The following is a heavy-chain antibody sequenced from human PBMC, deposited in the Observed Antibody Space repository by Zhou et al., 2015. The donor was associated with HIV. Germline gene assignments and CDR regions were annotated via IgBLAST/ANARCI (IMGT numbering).Heavy chain of an antibody. Sequence: LVQSATEVRKPGSSVKVSCKASGGTFSSYGISWVRQAPGQGLEWMGWISAYNGNTNYAQKLQGRVTMTTDTSTRTAYMELRSLRSDDTAVYYCARDRMETAVGYYNHYYGMDVWGQGTTVTVSS. CDR3: ARDRMETAVGYYNHYYGMDV. J-gene: IGHJ6*02. CDR2: ISAYNGNT. V-gene: IGHV1-18*01. CDR1: GGTFSSYG. D-gene: IGHD2-21*02.